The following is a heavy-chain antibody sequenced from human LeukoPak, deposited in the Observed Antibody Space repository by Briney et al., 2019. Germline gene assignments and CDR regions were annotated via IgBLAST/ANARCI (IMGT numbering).Heavy chain of an antibody. CDR3: ARGLHGGKPWDYGMDV. J-gene: IGHJ6*02. V-gene: IGHV3-33*01. Sequence: GGSLRLSCAASAFPFSNYGMHWVRQAPGKGLEWVAVIWYDGSNKYYADSVKGRFTISRDNSKNTVYLQINSLRAEDTAVYYCARGLHGGKPWDYGMDVWGQGTRVTVSS. CDR2: IWYDGSNK. D-gene: IGHD2-15*01. CDR1: AFPFSNYG.